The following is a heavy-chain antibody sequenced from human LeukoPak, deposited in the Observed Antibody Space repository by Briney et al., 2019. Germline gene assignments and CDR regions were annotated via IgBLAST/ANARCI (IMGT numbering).Heavy chain of an antibody. CDR3: ARGLSITMVRGVIIRHYGMDV. CDR1: GGSFSGYY. V-gene: IGHV4-34*01. CDR2: INHSGGT. Sequence: SETLSLTCAVYGGSFSGYYWSWIRQPPGKGLEWIGEINHSGGTNYNPSLKSRVTISVDTSKNQFSLKLSSVTAADTAVYYCARGLSITMVRGVIIRHYGMDVWGQGTTVTVSS. D-gene: IGHD3-10*01. J-gene: IGHJ6*02.